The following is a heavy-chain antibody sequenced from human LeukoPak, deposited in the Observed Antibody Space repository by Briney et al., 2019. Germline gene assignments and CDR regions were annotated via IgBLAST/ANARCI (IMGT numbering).Heavy chain of an antibody. J-gene: IGHJ6*02. CDR2: SNAGNGNT. CDR1: GYTFTSYA. Sequence: ASVKVSCKASGYTFTSYAMHWVRQAPGQRLEWMGWSNAGNGNTKYSQEFQGRVTITRGTSASTAYMELSSLRSEDMAVYYCAREDRSGLYGMDVWGQGTTVTVSS. V-gene: IGHV1-3*02. D-gene: IGHD3-22*01. CDR3: AREDRSGLYGMDV.